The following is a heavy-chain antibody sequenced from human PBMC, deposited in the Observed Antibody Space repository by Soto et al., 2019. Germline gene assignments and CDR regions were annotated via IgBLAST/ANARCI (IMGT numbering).Heavy chain of an antibody. J-gene: IGHJ3*01. CDR2: INAYNGDT. V-gene: IGHV1-18*04. CDR3: ASELLA. CDR1: GYTFTTYG. Sequence: QVQLVQSGAELKKPGASVTVSCKAPGYTFTTYGISWVRQAPGQGLEWMGWINAYNGDTRFAHKFHGRVTLTTDASRSTVYMELKSLRSDDTAVYYCASELLAWGQGTMVPVSS.